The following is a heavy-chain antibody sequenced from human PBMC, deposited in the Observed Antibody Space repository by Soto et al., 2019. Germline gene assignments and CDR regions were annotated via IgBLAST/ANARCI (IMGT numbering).Heavy chain of an antibody. D-gene: IGHD6-6*01. V-gene: IGHV4-34*01. CDR2: INHSGST. Sequence: SETLSLTCAVYGGSFSGYYWSWIRQPPGKGLEWIGEINHSGSTNYNPPLKSRVTISVQTSKHQFSLKLSSVTAADTAVYYCAREPIAARPFDSWGQGTLVTVSS. CDR1: GGSFSGYY. J-gene: IGHJ4*02. CDR3: AREPIAARPFDS.